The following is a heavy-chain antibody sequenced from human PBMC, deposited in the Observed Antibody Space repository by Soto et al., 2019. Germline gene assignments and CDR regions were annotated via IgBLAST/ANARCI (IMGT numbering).Heavy chain of an antibody. D-gene: IGHD3-10*01. J-gene: IGHJ4*02. CDR1: GFTFSSYG. CDR2: IWYDGSNK. CDR3: ARGFLDYYGSEEYYFAF. Sequence: PGGSLRLSCAASGFTFSSYGMHWVRQAPGKGLEWVAVIWYDGSNKYYADSVKGRFAISRDNSKNTLYLQMNSLRAEDTAVYYCARGFLDYYGSEEYYFAFWGQGTLVTVSS. V-gene: IGHV3-33*01.